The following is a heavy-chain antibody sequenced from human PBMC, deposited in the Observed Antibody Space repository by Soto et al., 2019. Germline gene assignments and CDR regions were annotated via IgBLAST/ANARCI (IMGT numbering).Heavy chain of an antibody. CDR3: ANEPVGPDWYFDL. CDR1: GFTFRSYA. Sequence: GGSLRLSCAASGFTFRSYAMSWVRQAPGKGLEWVSHISGTGISTHYADSVKGRFTVSRDNSKNTLYLQMNSLRAEDTAVYNCANEPVGPDWYFDLWGRGTLVTV. J-gene: IGHJ2*01. V-gene: IGHV3-23*01. CDR2: ISGTGIST.